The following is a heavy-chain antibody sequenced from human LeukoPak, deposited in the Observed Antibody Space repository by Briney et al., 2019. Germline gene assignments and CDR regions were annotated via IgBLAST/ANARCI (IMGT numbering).Heavy chain of an antibody. D-gene: IGHD5-18*01. Sequence: ASVKVSCKASGYTFTGYYMHWVRQAPGQGLEWMGWINPNSGGTNYAQKFQGRVTMTRDTSTSTVYMELSSLRSEDTAVYYCARMDTAMVTGNDYWGQGTLVTVSS. J-gene: IGHJ4*02. CDR1: GYTFTGYY. CDR3: ARMDTAMVTGNDY. V-gene: IGHV1-2*02. CDR2: INPNSGGT.